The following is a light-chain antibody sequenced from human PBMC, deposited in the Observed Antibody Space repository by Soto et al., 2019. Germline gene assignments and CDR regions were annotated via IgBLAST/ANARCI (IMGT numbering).Light chain of an antibody. J-gene: IGLJ1*01. CDR3: AAWDDSLSGPNYV. CDR2: RNN. V-gene: IGLV1-47*01. CDR1: SSNIGSNY. Sequence: QSVLTQPPSASGTPGQRVTISCSGSSSNIGSNYVYWYQQLPGTAPKLLIYRNNQRPSGVPDRFSGSKSGTSASLAISGLRSEDDADDDCAAWDDSLSGPNYVFGTGTKLTVL.